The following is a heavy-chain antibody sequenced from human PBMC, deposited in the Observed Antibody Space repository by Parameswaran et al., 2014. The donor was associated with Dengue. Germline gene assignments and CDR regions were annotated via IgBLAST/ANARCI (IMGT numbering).Heavy chain of an antibody. Sequence: VRQMPGKGLEWIGSIYYSGSTYYNPSLKSRVTISVDTSKNQFSLKLSSVTAADTAVYYCARDFFWNDERANWFDPWGQGTLVTVSS. V-gene: IGHV4-39*07. J-gene: IGHJ5*02. D-gene: IGHD1-1*01. CDR2: IYYSGST. CDR3: ARDFFWNDERANWFDP.